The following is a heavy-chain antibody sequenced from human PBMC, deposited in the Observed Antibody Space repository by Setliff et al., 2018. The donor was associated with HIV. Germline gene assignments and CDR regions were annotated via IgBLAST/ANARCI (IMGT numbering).Heavy chain of an antibody. V-gene: IGHV4-39*01. CDR1: GASISSHNYY. Sequence: SETLSLTCTVSGASISSHNYYWGWIRQSPGKGLEWIASIRSSGDTYYNPSLQSRVIISVDTSNNQITLKLTSVTAADTAVYYCTIPASSLAPNWGRGTQVTVSS. J-gene: IGHJ4*02. CDR3: TIPASSLAPN. CDR2: IRSSGDT.